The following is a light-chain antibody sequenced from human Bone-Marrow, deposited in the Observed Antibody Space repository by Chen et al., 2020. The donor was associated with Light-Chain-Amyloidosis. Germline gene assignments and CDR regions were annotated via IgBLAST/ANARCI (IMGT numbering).Light chain of an antibody. Sequence: QSALTQPASVSGSPGQSITISCTGRRGDIGTYDFVSWYQQFPGKAPKLMIYEAIKRPSGVSDRFSGSKSGYTAYRTISGLQAEDEADYYCCAYAGRSSVVFGGGTKLTVL. CDR2: EAI. V-gene: IGLV2-23*01. CDR1: RGDIGTYDF. J-gene: IGLJ3*02. CDR3: CAYAGRSSVV.